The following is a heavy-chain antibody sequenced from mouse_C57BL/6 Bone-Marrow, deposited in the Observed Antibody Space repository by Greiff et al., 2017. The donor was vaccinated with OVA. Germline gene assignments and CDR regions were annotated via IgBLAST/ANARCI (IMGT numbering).Heavy chain of an antibody. CDR1: GYTFTSYW. V-gene: IGHV1-72*01. CDR3: ANSLGPWYFEV. CDR2: IDPNSGGT. J-gene: IGHJ1*03. Sequence: QVQLQPPWAELVKPGASVPLSCTASGYTFTSYWMHWVKQRPGRGLAWIGSIDPNSGGTKYNEKFKSKATLTVDKPSSTAYMQLNRLTSEDSAVEYCANSLGPWYFEVWGTWTTVTVAS. D-gene: IGHD4-1*01.